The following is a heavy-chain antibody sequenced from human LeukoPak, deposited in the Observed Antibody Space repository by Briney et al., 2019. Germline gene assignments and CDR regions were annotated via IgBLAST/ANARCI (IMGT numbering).Heavy chain of an antibody. J-gene: IGHJ6*03. V-gene: IGHV4-34*01. CDR1: GGSFSGYY. D-gene: IGHD1-26*01. CDR2: INHSGST. CDR3: ARLPTNVVGASPYYMDV. Sequence: NPSETLSLTCAVYGGSFSGYYWSWIRQPPGKGLEWIAEINHSGSTNYNPSLKSRVTISVDTSKNQFSLKLSSVTAADTAVYYCARLPTNVVGASPYYMDVWGKRTTVTVSS.